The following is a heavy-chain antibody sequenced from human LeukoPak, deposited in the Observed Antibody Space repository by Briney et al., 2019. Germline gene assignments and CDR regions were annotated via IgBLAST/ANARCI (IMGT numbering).Heavy chain of an antibody. CDR2: IKQDGSET. CDR1: GFTFSAFW. V-gene: IGHV3-7*01. CDR3: APSGAYSNFDH. J-gene: IGHJ4*02. D-gene: IGHD4-11*01. Sequence: PGGSLRLSCAASGFTFSAFWMSWVRQAPGKGLEWVANIKQDGSETHYVDSVRGRFTISRGNAKNSLYLQMNSLRAEDTAVYYCAPSGAYSNFDHWGQGTLVTVSS.